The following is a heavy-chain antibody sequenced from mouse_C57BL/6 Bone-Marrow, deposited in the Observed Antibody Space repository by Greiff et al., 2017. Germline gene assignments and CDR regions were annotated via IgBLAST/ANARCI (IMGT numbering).Heavy chain of an antibody. J-gene: IGHJ2*01. CDR3: ARHYYGSSYGY. D-gene: IGHD1-1*01. V-gene: IGHV1-81*01. CDR1: GYTFTSYG. CDR2: IYPRRGNT. Sequence: QVQLKESGAELARPGASVKLSCKASGYTFTSYGISWVKQRTGQGLEWIGEIYPRRGNTYYNEKFKGKATLTADKSSSTAYMELRSLTSEDSAVYFCARHYYGSSYGYWGQGTTLTVSS.